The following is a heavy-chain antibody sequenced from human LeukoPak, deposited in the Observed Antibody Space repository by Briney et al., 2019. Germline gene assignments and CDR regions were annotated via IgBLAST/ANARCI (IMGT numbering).Heavy chain of an antibody. D-gene: IGHD6-19*01. Sequence: PGGSLRLSCAASGFTFSSYAMSWVRQAPGKGLEWVSAISGSGGGPYYADSVKGRFTISRDNSKNTLYLQMNSLRAEDTAVYCCAKDPRPYSSGWNNWFDPWGQGALVTVSS. CDR1: GFTFSSYA. V-gene: IGHV3-23*01. CDR3: AKDPRPYSSGWNNWFDP. J-gene: IGHJ5*02. CDR2: ISGSGGGP.